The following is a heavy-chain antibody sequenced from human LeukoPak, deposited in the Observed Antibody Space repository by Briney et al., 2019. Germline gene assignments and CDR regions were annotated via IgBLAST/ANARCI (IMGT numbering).Heavy chain of an antibody. CDR2: IYSGGST. CDR3: ARGDYDILTGYSPFDY. V-gene: IGHV3-53*04. D-gene: IGHD3-9*01. Sequence: GGSLRLSCAASGLTVSSNYMSWVRQAPGKGLEWVSVIYSGGSTYYADSVKGRFTISRHNSKNTLYLQMNSLRAEDTAVYYCARGDYDILTGYSPFDYWGQGTLVTVSS. J-gene: IGHJ4*02. CDR1: GLTVSSNY.